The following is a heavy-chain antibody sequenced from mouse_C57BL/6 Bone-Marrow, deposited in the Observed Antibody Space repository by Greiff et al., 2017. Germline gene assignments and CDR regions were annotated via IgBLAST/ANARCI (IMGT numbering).Heavy chain of an antibody. J-gene: IGHJ4*01. D-gene: IGHD2-3*01. Sequence: EVHLVESGEGLVKPGGSLKLSCAASGFTFSSYAMSWVRQTPEKRLEWVAYISSGGDYIYYADTVKGRFTISRDNARNTLYLQMSSLKSEDTAMDYCTREGGDGSMDYWGQGTSVTVSS. CDR3: TREGGDGSMDY. CDR1: GFTFSSYA. CDR2: ISSGGDYI. V-gene: IGHV5-9-1*02.